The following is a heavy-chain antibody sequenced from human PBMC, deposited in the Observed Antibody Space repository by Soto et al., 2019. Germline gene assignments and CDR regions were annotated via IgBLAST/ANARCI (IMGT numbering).Heavy chain of an antibody. CDR2: IIPILGIA. V-gene: IGHV1-69*02. CDR1: GGTFSSYT. Sequence: ASVKVSCKASGGTFSSYTISWVRQAPGQGLEWMGRIIPILGIANYAQKFQGRVTMTRNNSTSTAYMELSSLGSEDTAVYYCAREYCSGGSCYLWFDPWGQGTLVTVSS. CDR3: AREYCSGGSCYLWFDP. J-gene: IGHJ5*02. D-gene: IGHD2-15*01.